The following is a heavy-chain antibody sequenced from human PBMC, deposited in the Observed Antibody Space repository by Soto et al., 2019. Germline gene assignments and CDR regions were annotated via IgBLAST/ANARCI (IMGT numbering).Heavy chain of an antibody. Sequence: ASVKVSCKASGYTFSTWDIDWVRLATGQGLEWMGSMNPNSGNTEYAQKFQGRVTMTRDTSISTFYMELSSLRSEDTAIYYCARTMGGIAPAGNDYWGQGTLVTVSS. CDR2: MNPNSGNT. V-gene: IGHV1-8*01. D-gene: IGHD6-13*01. CDR1: GYTFSTWD. J-gene: IGHJ4*02. CDR3: ARTMGGIAPAGNDY.